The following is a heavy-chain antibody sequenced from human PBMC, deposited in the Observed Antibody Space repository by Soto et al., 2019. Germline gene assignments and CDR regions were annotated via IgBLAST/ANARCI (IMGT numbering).Heavy chain of an antibody. Sequence: SVKVSCKASGFTFTSSAVQWVRQARGQRLAWIGWIVVGSGNTNYAQKFQERVTITRDMSTSTAYMELSSLRSEDTAVYYCAAVTQPPLLRYFDWSPYNWFDPWGQGTLVTVSS. V-gene: IGHV1-58*01. CDR3: AAVTQPPLLRYFDWSPYNWFDP. D-gene: IGHD3-9*01. CDR2: IVVGSGNT. CDR1: GFTFTSSA. J-gene: IGHJ5*02.